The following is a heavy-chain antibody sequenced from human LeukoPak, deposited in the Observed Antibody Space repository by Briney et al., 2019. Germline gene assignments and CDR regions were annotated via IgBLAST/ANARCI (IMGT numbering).Heavy chain of an antibody. Sequence: HPGGSLRLSCAASGFTSSSYAMSWVRQAPGKGLEWVSTISGSGDSTYYADSVKGRFTISRDNSRNTLYLQMNSLRADGTAVYYCTKSDCSALFCYVLDFWGQGTLVTASS. D-gene: IGHD2-15*01. V-gene: IGHV3-23*01. CDR3: TKSDCSALFCYVLDF. J-gene: IGHJ4*02. CDR2: ISGSGDST. CDR1: GFTSSSYA.